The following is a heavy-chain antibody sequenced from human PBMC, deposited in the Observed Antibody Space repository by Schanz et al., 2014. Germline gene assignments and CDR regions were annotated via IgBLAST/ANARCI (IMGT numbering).Heavy chain of an antibody. CDR3: AKIERNED. D-gene: IGHD1-1*01. J-gene: IGHJ4*02. Sequence: EVQLVESGGGLVQPGGSLRLSCAASGFSFSDHAMSWVRQAPGKGLEWFSVISASGGDTYYADSVKGRFTISRDNSKNTLYLQMNSLRAEDTAVYFCAKIERNEDWGQGTLVTVSA. V-gene: IGHV3-23*04. CDR1: GFSFSDHA. CDR2: ISASGGDT.